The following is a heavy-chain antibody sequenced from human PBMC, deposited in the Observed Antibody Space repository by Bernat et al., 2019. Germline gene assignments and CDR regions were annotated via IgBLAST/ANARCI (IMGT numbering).Heavy chain of an antibody. CDR2: ISYDGSNK. D-gene: IGHD3-16*01. Sequence: QVQLVESGGGVVQPGRSLRLSCAASGFTFSSYAMHWVRQAPGKGLEWVAVISYDGSNKYYADSVKGQFTISRDNSKNTLYLQMNSLRAEDTAVYYCARPRRGTINTASFDYRGQGTLVTVSS. CDR1: GFTFSSYA. J-gene: IGHJ4*02. V-gene: IGHV3-30-3*01. CDR3: ARPRRGTINTASFDY.